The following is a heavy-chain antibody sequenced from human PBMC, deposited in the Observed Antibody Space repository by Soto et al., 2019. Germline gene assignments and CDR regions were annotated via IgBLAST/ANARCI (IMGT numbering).Heavy chain of an antibody. CDR2: IYTSGST. D-gene: IGHD3-10*01. Sequence: PSETLSLTCTVSGGSISSYYWSWIRQPAGKGLEWIGRIYTSGSTNYNPSLKSRVTMSVDTSKNQFSLKLSSVTAADTAVYCCARVGTMVRGVHMTSYYFDYWGQGTLVTVSS. J-gene: IGHJ4*02. CDR3: ARVGTMVRGVHMTSYYFDY. CDR1: GGSISSYY. V-gene: IGHV4-4*07.